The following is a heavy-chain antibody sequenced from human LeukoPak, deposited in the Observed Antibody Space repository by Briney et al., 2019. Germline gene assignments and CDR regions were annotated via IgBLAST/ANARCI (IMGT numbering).Heavy chain of an antibody. V-gene: IGHV3-48*01. J-gene: IGHJ4*02. CDR2: ITRSGSAK. CDR3: ATQWELHPAF. D-gene: IGHD1-26*01. Sequence: TGGSLRLSCAASGFTFSSYSMNWVRQAPGKGLEWVSYITRSGSAKYYADAVKGRFTISRDNAKNSLYLQMNSLRAEDTAVYYCATQWELHPAFWGQGTLVTASS. CDR1: GFTFSSYS.